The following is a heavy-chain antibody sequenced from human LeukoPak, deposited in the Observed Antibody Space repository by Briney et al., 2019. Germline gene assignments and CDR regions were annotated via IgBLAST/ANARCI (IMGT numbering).Heavy chain of an antibody. Sequence: SETLSLTCAVYGGSFSGFYWGCIRQPPGKGLEWIGEINHSGSTNYIPSLKSRVTISVDTSKNQFSLKLSSVTAADTAVYYCARVVIATDAFDIWGQGTMVTVSS. CDR3: ARVVIATDAFDI. CDR1: GGSFSGFY. CDR2: INHSGST. D-gene: IGHD2-21*01. V-gene: IGHV4-34*01. J-gene: IGHJ3*02.